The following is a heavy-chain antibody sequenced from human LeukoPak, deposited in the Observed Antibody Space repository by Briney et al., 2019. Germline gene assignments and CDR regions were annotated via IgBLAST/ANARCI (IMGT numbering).Heavy chain of an antibody. CDR3: ARRLPTVS. J-gene: IGHJ4*02. V-gene: IGHV4-59*01. CDR1: GGSISSYY. CDR2: IYYSGST. Sequence: SETLSLTCTVSGGSISSYYWSWIRQPPGKGLEWIGYIYYSGSTNYNPSLKSRVTISVDTSKNQFSLRLRSVTAADTAVYYCARRLPTVSWGQGTLVTVSS.